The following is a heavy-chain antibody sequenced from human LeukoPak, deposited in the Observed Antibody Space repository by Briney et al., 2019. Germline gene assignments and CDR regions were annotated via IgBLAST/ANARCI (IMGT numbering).Heavy chain of an antibody. CDR3: ARQSELDYYFDY. CDR2: IYYSGTT. Sequence: PSETLSLTCTVSGGSISSGGYYWSWIRQPPGKGLEWIGYIYYSGTTNYNPSLKSRVTISVDTSKNQFSLKLSSVTAADTAVYYCARQSELDYYFDYWGQGTLVTVSS. D-gene: IGHD1-26*01. J-gene: IGHJ4*02. CDR1: GGSISSGGYY. V-gene: IGHV4-61*08.